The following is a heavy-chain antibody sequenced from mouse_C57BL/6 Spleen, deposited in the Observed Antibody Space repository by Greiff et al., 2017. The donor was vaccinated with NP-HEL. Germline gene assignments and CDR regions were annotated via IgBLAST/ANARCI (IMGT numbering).Heavy chain of an antibody. D-gene: IGHD1-1*01. J-gene: IGHJ2*01. CDR2: INPNNGGT. CDR1: GYTFTDYN. CDR3: ARWALLPFDY. V-gene: IGHV1-22*01. Sequence: EVQLVESGPELVKPGASVKMSCKASGYTFTDYNMHWVKQSHGKSLEWIGYINPNNGGTSSNQPFKGQATLPVNKSSSTAYMELRSLPSEDSAVYYCARWALLPFDYWGQGTTLTVSS.